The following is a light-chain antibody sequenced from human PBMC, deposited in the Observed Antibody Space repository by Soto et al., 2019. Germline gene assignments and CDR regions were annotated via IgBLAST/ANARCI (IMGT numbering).Light chain of an antibody. CDR2: EVN. CDR3: SSYACSSNV. CDR1: SSDVGGYNY. J-gene: IGLJ1*01. V-gene: IGLV2-8*01. Sequence: QSVLTQPPSASGAPGQSVSVSCTGTSSDVGGYNYVSWYQQHPGKAPKLMIYEVNKRPSGVPDRFTGSKSGNTASLTVSGLQVEDEADYYCSSYACSSNVFGSGTKVTVL.